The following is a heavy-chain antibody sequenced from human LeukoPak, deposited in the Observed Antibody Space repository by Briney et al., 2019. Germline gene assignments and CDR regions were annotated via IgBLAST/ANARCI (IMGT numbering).Heavy chain of an antibody. CDR2: IYYSGST. CDR1: GGSVSSGSYY. CDR3: ARDSRYYFDSGDYYYRYFDY. J-gene: IGHJ4*02. D-gene: IGHD3-22*01. Sequence: SETLSLTCSVSGGSVSSGSYYWSWIRQPPGKGLEWIGYIYYSGSTNYNPSLKNRVTISVDTSKNQFSLKLSSVTAADTAVYYCARDSRYYFDSGDYYYRYFDYWGQGTLVTVSS. V-gene: IGHV4-61*01.